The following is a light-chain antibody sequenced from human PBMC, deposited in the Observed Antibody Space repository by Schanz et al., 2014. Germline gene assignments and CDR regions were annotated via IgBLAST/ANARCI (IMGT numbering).Light chain of an antibody. CDR2: AVT. Sequence: QSALTQPASVSGSPGQSVTISCTGSSSDIGGYNYVSWYQQHPGKVPKLIIYAVTDRPSGVSDRFSGSKSGNTASLTISGLQAEDEADYYWSSYMSSSHWGFGGGTKLTV. CDR1: SSDIGGYNY. V-gene: IGLV2-14*03. J-gene: IGLJ3*02. CDR3: SSYMSSSHWG.